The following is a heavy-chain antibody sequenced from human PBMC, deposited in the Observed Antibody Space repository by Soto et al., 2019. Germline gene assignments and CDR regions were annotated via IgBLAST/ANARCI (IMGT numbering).Heavy chain of an antibody. CDR1: GFTFSSYA. CDR2: ISGSGGST. Sequence: GGSLRLSCAASGFTFSSYAMSWVRQAPGKGLEWVSAISGSGGSTYYADSVKDRFTISRDISKNTLYLQMNSLRAEDTAVYYCAKGPYYYYYGMDVWGQGTTVTVSS. CDR3: AKGPYYYYYGMDV. V-gene: IGHV3-23*01. J-gene: IGHJ6*02.